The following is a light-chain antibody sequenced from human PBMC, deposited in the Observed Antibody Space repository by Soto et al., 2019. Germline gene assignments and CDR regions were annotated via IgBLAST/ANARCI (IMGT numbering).Light chain of an antibody. Sequence: QSVLTQPRSVSASPGQSVTLSCTGSRSDVGVYNYVSWYQQHPGKAPKLMIYDVSKRPSGVSNRFSASKSGNTASLTISGLQAEEEADYYCRSYTSSSTLYVFGTGNKVTVL. V-gene: IGLV2-14*03. CDR2: DVS. CDR3: RSYTSSSTLYV. CDR1: RSDVGVYNY. J-gene: IGLJ1*01.